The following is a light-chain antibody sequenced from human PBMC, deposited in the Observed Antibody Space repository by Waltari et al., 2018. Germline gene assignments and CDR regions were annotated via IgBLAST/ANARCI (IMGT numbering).Light chain of an antibody. V-gene: IGLV2-14*03. J-gene: IGLJ1*01. Sequence: QSALTQPASVSGSPGQSITISCTGTSSDVGGYKYVSWYQQHPDKAPKLMLYDVNNRPSGVSNRFSGSKSGNTASLTISSLQAEDESDYYCSSYTSSTLPVFGTGTKVTVL. CDR1: SSDVGGYKY. CDR3: SSYTSSTLPV. CDR2: DVN.